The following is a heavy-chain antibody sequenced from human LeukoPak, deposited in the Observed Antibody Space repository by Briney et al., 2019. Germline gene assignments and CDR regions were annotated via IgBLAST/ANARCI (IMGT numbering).Heavy chain of an antibody. CDR1: GHSISSGYY. D-gene: IGHD3-9*01. V-gene: IGHV4-38-2*02. CDR2: IYQSGST. J-gene: IGHJ4*02. CDR3: AREYYDILTGYYPMYYFDY. Sequence: PSATLSLTCTLSGHSISSGYYWAWIRQPPGKGREWIGRIYQSGSTYYNPSLKSRVTISVDTSKHQFYLKLSSVTAADTAVYYCAREYYDILTGYYPMYYFDYWGQGTLVTVSS.